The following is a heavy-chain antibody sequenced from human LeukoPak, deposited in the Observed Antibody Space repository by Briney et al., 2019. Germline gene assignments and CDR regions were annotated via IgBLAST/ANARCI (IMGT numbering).Heavy chain of an antibody. CDR1: GFTFSSYA. CDR2: ISYDGSNK. J-gene: IGHJ4*02. D-gene: IGHD1-26*01. CDR3: ARYTSNVVGKRHYFDY. Sequence: GGSLRLSCAASGFTFSSYAMHWVRQAPGKGLEWVAVISYDGSNKSYADSVKGRFTISRDNSKNTLYLQMNSLRAEDTAVYYCARYTSNVVGKRHYFDYWGQGTLVTVSS. V-gene: IGHV3-30*04.